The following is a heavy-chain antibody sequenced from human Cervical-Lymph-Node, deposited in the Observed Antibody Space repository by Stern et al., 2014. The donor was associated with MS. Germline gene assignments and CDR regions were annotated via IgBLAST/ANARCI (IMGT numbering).Heavy chain of an antibody. CDR2: INPNTGRT. CDR1: GYTFTSYD. D-gene: IGHD2-15*01. V-gene: IGHV1-8*01. J-gene: IGHJ4*02. Sequence: VQLVESGAEVKKPGASVKVSCKASGYTFTSYDITWVRQATGQGLEWMGWINPNTGRTVYAQKFQGRVTMTRNTSLRTAYMELSSLKSEDTAVYYCASPSLLFYWGQGTLITVSS. CDR3: ASPSLLFY.